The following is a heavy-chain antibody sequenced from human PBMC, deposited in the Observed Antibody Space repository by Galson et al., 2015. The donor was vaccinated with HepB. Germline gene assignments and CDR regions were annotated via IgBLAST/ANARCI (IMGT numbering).Heavy chain of an antibody. CDR3: ATNGGSSNVLRFLEWLGQEMDV. Sequence: SLRLSCAASGFTFSSYGMHWVRQAPGKGLEWVAVISYDGSNKYYADSVKGRFTISRDNSKNTLYLQMNSLRAEDTAVYYCATNGGSSNVLRFLEWLGQEMDVWGKGTTVTVSS. D-gene: IGHD3-3*01. V-gene: IGHV3-30*03. J-gene: IGHJ6*04. CDR2: ISYDGSNK. CDR1: GFTFSSYG.